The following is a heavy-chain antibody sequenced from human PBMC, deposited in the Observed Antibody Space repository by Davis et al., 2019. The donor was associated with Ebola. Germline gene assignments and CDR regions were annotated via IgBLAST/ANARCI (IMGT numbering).Heavy chain of an antibody. J-gene: IGHJ6*02. D-gene: IGHD1-1*01. CDR3: AAETMRLAYYGMDV. Sequence: SSVTVSCKASGCTFSNHATSWVRQAPGQALEWMGGIIPVFGAAIYAPKFQGRVTITADESTSTAYMDLRSLKSEDTAVYYCAAETMRLAYYGMDVWGQGTTVTVSS. V-gene: IGHV1-69*13. CDR1: GCTFSNHA. CDR2: IIPVFGAA.